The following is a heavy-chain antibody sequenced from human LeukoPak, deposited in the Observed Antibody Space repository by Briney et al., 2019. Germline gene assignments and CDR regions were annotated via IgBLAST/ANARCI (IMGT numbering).Heavy chain of an antibody. CDR2: INPNSGGT. J-gene: IGHJ5*02. CDR3: ARGASLRYFDWLLYECCWFDP. CDR1: GYTFTGYY. Sequence: GASVKVSCKASGYTFTGYYMHWVRQAPGQGLEWMGWINPNSGGTNYAQKFQGRVTMTRDTSISTAYMELSRLRSDDTAVYYCARGASLRYFDWLLYECCWFDPWGQGTLVTVSS. D-gene: IGHD3-9*01. V-gene: IGHV1-2*02.